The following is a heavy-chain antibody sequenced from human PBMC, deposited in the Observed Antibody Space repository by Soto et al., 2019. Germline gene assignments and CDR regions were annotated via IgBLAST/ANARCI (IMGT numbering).Heavy chain of an antibody. CDR1: GVSITSGAYY. Sequence: SETLSLTCTLSGVSITSGAYYWTWVRQHPGTGLEWIGYIYYNGNTYFSPSLKSRLTISIDTSKNQFSLKLSSVTAADTAVYYCARGRPVLRFLEWLSPDYYGMDVWGQGTTVTVSS. J-gene: IGHJ6*02. CDR3: ARGRPVLRFLEWLSPDYYGMDV. CDR2: IYYNGNT. V-gene: IGHV4-31*03. D-gene: IGHD3-3*01.